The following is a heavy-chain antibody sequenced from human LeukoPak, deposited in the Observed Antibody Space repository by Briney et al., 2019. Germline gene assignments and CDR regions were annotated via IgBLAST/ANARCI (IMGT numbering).Heavy chain of an antibody. CDR3: AGDRGYLQFDY. CDR2: IKEDGSQK. D-gene: IGHD3-10*01. CDR1: GLTFSRRW. Sequence: GGSLRLSCSASGLTFSRRWMSWVRQTPGKGLEWVANIKEDGSQKYYADSVMGRFTISRDNAENSLYLQLNSLRAEDTAMNYCAGDRGYLQFDYWGQGTLVTVSS. V-gene: IGHV3-7*03. J-gene: IGHJ4*02.